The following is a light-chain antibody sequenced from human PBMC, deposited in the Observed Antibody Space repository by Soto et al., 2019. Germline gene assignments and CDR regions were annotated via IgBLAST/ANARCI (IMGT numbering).Light chain of an antibody. V-gene: IGKV3-15*01. CDR1: QTISSD. CDR3: QQYNRWPGT. Sequence: EIVMTQSPATLSVSPGERATLSCRASQTISSDLAWYQQKPGQAPRLLVYGASTRATGIPGRFSGSGSGLEFTLTISSLQSEDSEFYFCQQYNRWPGTFGQGTKVEIK. CDR2: GAS. J-gene: IGKJ2*01.